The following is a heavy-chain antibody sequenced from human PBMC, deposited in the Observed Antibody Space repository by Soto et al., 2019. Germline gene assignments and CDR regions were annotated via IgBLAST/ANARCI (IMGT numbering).Heavy chain of an antibody. CDR3: AREGLPRAVDY. J-gene: IGHJ4*02. CDR2: ISSSSSYT. Sequence: GGSLRLSCAASGFTFSDYYMSWIRQAPGKGLEWVSYISSSSSYTNYADSVEGRFTISRDNAKNSLYLQMNSLRAEDTAVYYCAREGLPRAVDYWGQGTLVTVSS. V-gene: IGHV3-11*06. CDR1: GFTFSDYY.